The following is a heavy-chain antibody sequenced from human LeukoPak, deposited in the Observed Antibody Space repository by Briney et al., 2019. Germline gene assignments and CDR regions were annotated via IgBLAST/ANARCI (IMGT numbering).Heavy chain of an antibody. V-gene: IGHV1-2*02. CDR2: INPNSGGT. D-gene: IGHD4-11*01. CDR3: ARDLSLTNPDAFDI. Sequence: ASVKVSCKASGYTFTGYYMHWVRQAPGQGLEWMGWINPNSGGTNYALKFQGRVTMTRDTSISTAYMELSRLRSDDTAVYYCARDLSLTNPDAFDIWGQGTMVTVSS. J-gene: IGHJ3*02. CDR1: GYTFTGYY.